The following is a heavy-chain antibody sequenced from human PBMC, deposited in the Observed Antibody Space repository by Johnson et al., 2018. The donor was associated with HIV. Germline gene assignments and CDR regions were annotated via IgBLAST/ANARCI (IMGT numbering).Heavy chain of an antibody. CDR2: ITWTSGSI. V-gene: IGHV3-9*01. D-gene: IGHD3-10*01. J-gene: IGHJ3*02. Sequence: VQLVESGGGVVQPGRSLRLSCAASAFTFSSYAMHWVRQAPGKGPEWDSGITWTSGSIAYEDAVKGRLTLSRDNAKNSLYLKMNSRRAEDTALYYCAKDISRAMSLWFGELVGAFDIWGQGKMVTVSS. CDR1: AFTFSSYA. CDR3: AKDISRAMSLWFGELVGAFDI.